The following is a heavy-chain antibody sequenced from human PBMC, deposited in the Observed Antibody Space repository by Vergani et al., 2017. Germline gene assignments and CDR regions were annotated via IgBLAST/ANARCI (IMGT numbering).Heavy chain of an antibody. J-gene: IGHJ6*03. CDR1: GFTFSSYS. CDR3: ARDRTDIVVVPAAANYYYYMDV. Sequence: EVQLVESGGGLVQPGGSLRLSCAASGFTFSSYSMNWVRQAPGKGLEWVSYISSSSSTIYYADSVKGRFTISRDNAKNSLYLQMNSLRAEDTAVYYCARDRTDIVVVPAAANYYYYMDVWGKGTTVTVSS. CDR2: ISSSSSTI. V-gene: IGHV3-48*01. D-gene: IGHD2-2*01.